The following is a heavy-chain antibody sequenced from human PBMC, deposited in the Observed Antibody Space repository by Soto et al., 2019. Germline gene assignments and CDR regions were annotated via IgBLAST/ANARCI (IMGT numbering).Heavy chain of an antibody. J-gene: IGHJ6*02. CDR1: GGTFSSYA. V-gene: IGHV1-69*01. CDR3: ASLRSRYYYDSSGYYPSMDV. D-gene: IGHD3-22*01. CDR2: IIPIFGTA. Sequence: QVQLVQSGAEVKKPGSSVKVSCKASGGTFSSYAISWVRQAPGQGLEWMGGIIPIFGTANYAQKFQGRVTITADESTSTAYMELSSLRSEDTAVYYCASLRSRYYYDSSGYYPSMDVWGQGTTVTVSS.